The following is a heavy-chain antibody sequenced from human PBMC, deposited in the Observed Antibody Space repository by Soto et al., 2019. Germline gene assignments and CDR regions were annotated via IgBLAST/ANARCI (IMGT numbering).Heavy chain of an antibody. CDR3: ARLYYDILTDTYYYYMVV. V-gene: IGHV4-59*01. CDR2: IYYSGST. J-gene: IGHJ6*03. D-gene: IGHD3-9*01. CDR1: GGSISSYY. Sequence: SETLSLTCTVSGGSISSYYWSWIRQPPGKGLEWIGYIYYSGSTNYNPSLKSRVTISVDTSKNQFSLKLSSVTAADTAVYYCARLYYDILTDTYYYYMVVWGKGTTVTVSS.